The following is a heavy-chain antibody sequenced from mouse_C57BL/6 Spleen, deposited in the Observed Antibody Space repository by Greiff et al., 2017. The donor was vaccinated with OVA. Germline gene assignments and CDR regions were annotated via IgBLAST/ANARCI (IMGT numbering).Heavy chain of an antibody. V-gene: IGHV1-64*01. Sequence: QVQLQQPGAELVKPGASVKLSCKASGYTFTSYWMHWVKQRPGQGLEWIGMIYPNSGSTNYNEKFKSKATLTVDKSSSIAYMQLSSLPSEDSAFYYCESGWDGAYWGQGTLVTVSA. CDR2: IYPNSGST. CDR1: GYTFTSYW. CDR3: ESGWDGAY. J-gene: IGHJ3*01. D-gene: IGHD4-1*01.